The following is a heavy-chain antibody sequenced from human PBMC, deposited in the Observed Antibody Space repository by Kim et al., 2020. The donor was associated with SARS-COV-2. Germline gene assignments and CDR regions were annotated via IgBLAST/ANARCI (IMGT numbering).Heavy chain of an antibody. Sequence: GGSLRLSCAASGFTFSGSAIHWVRQASGKGLEWVGRITIKANNYGTTYAASVKGRFTISRDDSRNTAYLQVNSLKTEDTAVYYCTRVDCSGVSCCSWETWGQGTLVTVSS. CDR1: GFTFSGSA. V-gene: IGHV3-73*01. J-gene: IGHJ5*02. CDR2: ITIKANNYGT. D-gene: IGHD2-15*01. CDR3: TRVDCSGVSCCSWET.